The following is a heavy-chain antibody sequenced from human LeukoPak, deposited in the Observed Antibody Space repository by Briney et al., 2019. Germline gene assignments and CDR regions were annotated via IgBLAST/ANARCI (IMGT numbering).Heavy chain of an antibody. CDR3: GKNRYSGSLSPFDI. J-gene: IGHJ3*02. D-gene: IGHD1-26*01. V-gene: IGHV3-23*01. CDR2: ISGSGDST. Sequence: PGGSLRLSCAASGFTFSSSTMGWVRQAPGKGLEWVSSISGSGDSTWYADSVKGRFTISRDNSKNTLSLQMNSLRAEDTAVYYCGKNRYSGSLSPFDIWGQGTMVTVSS. CDR1: GFTFSSST.